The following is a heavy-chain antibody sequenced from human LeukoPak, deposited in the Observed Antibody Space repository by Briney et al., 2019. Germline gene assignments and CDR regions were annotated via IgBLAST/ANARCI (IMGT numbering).Heavy chain of an antibody. V-gene: IGHV4-59*08. J-gene: IGHJ4*02. Sequence: PSETLSLTCSVSGGSITSYYWSWIRQPPGKGLEWLGYIYYIGSTNYNPSLKSRVTISVDTSKNQFSLKLTSVTAADTAVYYCARMDTAMVTYFDYWGQGTLVTVSS. CDR1: GGSITSYY. D-gene: IGHD5-18*01. CDR3: ARMDTAMVTYFDY. CDR2: IYYIGST.